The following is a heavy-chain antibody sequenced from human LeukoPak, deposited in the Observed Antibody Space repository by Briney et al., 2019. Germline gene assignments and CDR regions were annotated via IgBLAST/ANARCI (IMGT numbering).Heavy chain of an antibody. Sequence: GESLQISCKGSGYSFTSYWIGWVRQMPGKGLEWMGIIYPGDSDTRYSPSFQGQVTISADKSISTAYLQWSSLKASDTAMYYCARQSSSWFQNTPYYFDYWGQGTLVTVSS. CDR3: ARQSSSWFQNTPYYFDY. CDR2: IYPGDSDT. CDR1: GYSFTSYW. V-gene: IGHV5-51*01. J-gene: IGHJ4*02. D-gene: IGHD6-13*01.